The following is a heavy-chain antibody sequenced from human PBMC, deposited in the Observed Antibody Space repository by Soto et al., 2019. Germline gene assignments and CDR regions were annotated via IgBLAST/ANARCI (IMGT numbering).Heavy chain of an antibody. CDR2: MNPNSGNT. CDR1: GYTFTSYD. J-gene: IGHJ5*02. CDR3: ARAALAARRSQRYSWFDP. V-gene: IGHV1-8*01. Sequence: ASVKVSCKASGYTFTSYDINWVRQATGQGLEWMGWMNPNSGNTGYAQKFQGRVTMTRNTSISTAYMELSSLRSEDTAVYYCARAALAARRSQRYSWFDPWGQGTLVTVSS. D-gene: IGHD6-6*01.